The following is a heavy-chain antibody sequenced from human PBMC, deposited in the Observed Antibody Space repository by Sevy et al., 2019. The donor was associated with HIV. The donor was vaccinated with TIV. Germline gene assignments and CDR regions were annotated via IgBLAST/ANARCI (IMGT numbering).Heavy chain of an antibody. Sequence: GGSLRLSCAASGFTFSDYYMSWIRQAPGKGLEWVSYISSSGSTIYYADSVKGRFTISRDNAKNSLYLQMNGLRAEDTAVYYCASFPPPPNVDIVATIPPDYWGQGTLVTVSS. CDR1: GFTFSDYY. J-gene: IGHJ4*02. V-gene: IGHV3-11*01. D-gene: IGHD5-12*01. CDR3: ASFPPPPNVDIVATIPPDY. CDR2: ISSSGSTI.